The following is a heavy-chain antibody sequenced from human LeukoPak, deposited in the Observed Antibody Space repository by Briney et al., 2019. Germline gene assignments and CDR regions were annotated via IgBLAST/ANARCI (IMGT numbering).Heavy chain of an antibody. J-gene: IGHJ4*02. CDR1: GFTFSSYA. Sequence: PGGSLRLSCAASGFTFSSYAMSWVRQAPGKGLEWVSAISGNGGSTYYADSVKGRFTISRDNSKNTLYLQMNSLRAEDTAVYYSAKESSGWSNGDYWGQGTLVTVSS. D-gene: IGHD6-19*01. CDR2: ISGNGGST. V-gene: IGHV3-23*01. CDR3: AKESSGWSNGDY.